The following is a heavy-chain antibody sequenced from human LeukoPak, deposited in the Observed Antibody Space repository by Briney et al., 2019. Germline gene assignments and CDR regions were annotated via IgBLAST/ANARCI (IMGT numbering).Heavy chain of an antibody. D-gene: IGHD2-15*01. V-gene: IGHV1-8*01. Sequence: ASVKVSCKASGYTFTSYDINWVRQATGQGLEWMGWMNPNSGNTGYAQKFQGRVTMTRNTSISTAYMELSSLRSEDTAVYYCARKMKYCSGGSCYSGAFDYWGQGTLVTVSS. CDR3: ARKMKYCSGGSCYSGAFDY. J-gene: IGHJ4*02. CDR1: GYTFTSYD. CDR2: MNPNSGNT.